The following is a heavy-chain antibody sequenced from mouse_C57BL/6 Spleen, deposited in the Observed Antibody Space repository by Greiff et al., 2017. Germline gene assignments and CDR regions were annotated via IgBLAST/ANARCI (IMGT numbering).Heavy chain of an antibody. CDR2: IRSGGDYI. J-gene: IGHJ4*01. Sequence: EVKLVESGEGLVKPGGSLKLSCAASGFTFSSYAMSWVRQTPEKRLEWVAYIRSGGDYIYYADTLKGRFTISRDNARNTLYLQLSSLQSEDTAMYYRTRVASGPLYYAMDYWGQGTTLTVSS. D-gene: IGHD3-2*02. CDR3: TRVASGPLYYAMDY. CDR1: GFTFSSYA. V-gene: IGHV5-9-1*02.